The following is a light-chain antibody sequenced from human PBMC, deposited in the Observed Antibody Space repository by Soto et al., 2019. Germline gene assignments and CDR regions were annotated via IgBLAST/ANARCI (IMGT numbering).Light chain of an antibody. J-gene: IGKJ4*01. Sequence: DIQMTQSPSSLSASLGDRVTITCRASQGIDVYLAWFQQKPGNAPKLLIYAASTLQSGVPSRFSGSGSGTDFTLTVRSLQPEYVATYYCQKYNSAPLTFGGGTRVEIK. CDR2: AAS. V-gene: IGKV1-27*01. CDR3: QKYNSAPLT. CDR1: QGIDVY.